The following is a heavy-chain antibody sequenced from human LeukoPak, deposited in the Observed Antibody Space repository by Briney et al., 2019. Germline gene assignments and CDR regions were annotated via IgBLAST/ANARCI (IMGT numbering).Heavy chain of an antibody. V-gene: IGHV3-73*01. D-gene: IGHD6-13*01. CDR1: GVTFSGSA. Sequence: GGSLKLSCAASGVTFSGSAMHWVRQASGKGLEWVGRIRSKANSYATAYAASVKGRFTISRDDSKNTAYLQMNSLKTEDTAVYYCTLSAAGPPWFDPWGQGTLVTVSS. J-gene: IGHJ5*02. CDR2: IRSKANSYAT. CDR3: TLSAAGPPWFDP.